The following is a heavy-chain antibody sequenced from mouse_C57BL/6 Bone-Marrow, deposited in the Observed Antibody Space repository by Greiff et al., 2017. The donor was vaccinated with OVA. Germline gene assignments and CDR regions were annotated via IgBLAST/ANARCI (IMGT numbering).Heavy chain of an antibody. D-gene: IGHD1-1*01. CDR2: INPNNGGT. CDR1: GYTFTDYN. V-gene: IGHV1-18*01. Sequence: VQLQQSGPELVKPGASVKIPSKASGYTFTDYNMDWVKQSHGKSLEWIGDINPNNGGTIYNQKFKGKATLTVDKSSSTAYMELRSLTSEDTAVYYCARRLRWYFDVWGTGTTVTVSS. J-gene: IGHJ1*03. CDR3: ARRLRWYFDV.